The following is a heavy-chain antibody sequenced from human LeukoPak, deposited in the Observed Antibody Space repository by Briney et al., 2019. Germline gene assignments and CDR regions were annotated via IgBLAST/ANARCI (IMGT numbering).Heavy chain of an antibody. V-gene: IGHV4-4*07. J-gene: IGHJ3*02. CDR3: ARDGRQRITMDTGALDI. CDR1: GGSISGYY. CDR2: VYTSGST. D-gene: IGHD3-10*01. Sequence: PSDTLSLTCTVSGGSISGYYWLWIRQPAGKGLEWLGRVYTSGSTNYNPSLKSRVTISMDTSKNQFSLKLSSVTAADTAVYYCARDGRQRITMDTGALDIWGQGTMVTVSS.